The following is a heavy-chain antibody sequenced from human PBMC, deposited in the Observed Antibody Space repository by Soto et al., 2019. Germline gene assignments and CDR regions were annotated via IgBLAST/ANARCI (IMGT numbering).Heavy chain of an antibody. D-gene: IGHD6-19*01. V-gene: IGHV4-4*02. CDR3: VRGGLRMAGSNFDY. CDR2: IYHSGST. J-gene: IGHJ4*02. Sequence: PSETLPLTCSVSGGYISSSNWWRWVRQPPGKGLEWIGEIYHSGSTNYNPSLKSRVTISVDKSKNQLSLNLTSVTAADTAVYFCVRGGLRMAGSNFDYWGQGTLVTVSS. CDR1: GGYISSSNW.